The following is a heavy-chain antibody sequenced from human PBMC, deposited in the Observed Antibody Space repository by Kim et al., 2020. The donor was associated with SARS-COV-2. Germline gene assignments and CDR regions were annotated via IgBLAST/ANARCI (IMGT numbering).Heavy chain of an antibody. CDR1: GGSISSSSYY. Sequence: SETLSLTCTVSGGSISSSSYYWGWIRQPPGKGLEWIGSIYYSGSTYYNPSLKSRVTISVDTSKNQFSLKLSSVTAADTAVYYCARDGYCSSTSCSNENAFDIWGQGTMVTVSS. CDR3: ARDGYCSSTSCSNENAFDI. CDR2: IYYSGST. J-gene: IGHJ3*02. V-gene: IGHV4-39*07. D-gene: IGHD2-2*03.